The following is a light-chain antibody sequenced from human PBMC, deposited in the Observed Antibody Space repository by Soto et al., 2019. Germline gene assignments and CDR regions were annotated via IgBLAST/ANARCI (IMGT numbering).Light chain of an antibody. Sequence: EIVLTQSPATLSLSPGERATLSCRASQSVSSYLAWYQQKPGQAPRLLIYDASNRATGIPARFSGSGSGTDFTLTISSLEPEDFAVYYCKQRSNWHPTFGGGTKVEIK. CDR2: DAS. CDR3: KQRSNWHPT. CDR1: QSVSSY. J-gene: IGKJ4*01. V-gene: IGKV3-11*01.